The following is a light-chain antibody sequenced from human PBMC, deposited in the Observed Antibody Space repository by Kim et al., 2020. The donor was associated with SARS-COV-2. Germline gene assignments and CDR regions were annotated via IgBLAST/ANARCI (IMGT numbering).Light chain of an antibody. Sequence: QSPLTQTRSVSGSLGQSVTVSCTGTNSDVGSHHFVSWYQHHPGKAPKLVIYDVNKRPSGVPDRFSGSKSGNTASLTISGLEAEDEADYFCCSFAGSYIPFYVFGTGTKVTVL. V-gene: IGLV2-11*01. CDR1: NSDVGSHHF. J-gene: IGLJ1*01. CDR2: DVN. CDR3: CSFAGSYIPFYV.